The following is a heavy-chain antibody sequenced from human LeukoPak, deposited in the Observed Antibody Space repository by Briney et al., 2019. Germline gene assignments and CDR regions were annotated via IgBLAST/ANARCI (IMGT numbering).Heavy chain of an antibody. CDR1: GYTFTSYG. J-gene: IGHJ4*02. Sequence: PGASVKVSCKASGYTFTSYGISWVRQAPGQGLEWMGWISAYNGNTNYAQKLQGRVTMTTDTSTSTAYMELRSLRSDDTAVYYCARGAWLTVFGAVIGGIDYWGQGTLVTVSS. V-gene: IGHV1-18*01. D-gene: IGHD3-3*01. CDR3: ARGAWLTVFGAVIGGIDY. CDR2: ISAYNGNT.